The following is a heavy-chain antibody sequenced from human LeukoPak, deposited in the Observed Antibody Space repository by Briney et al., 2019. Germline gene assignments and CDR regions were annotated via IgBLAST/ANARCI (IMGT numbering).Heavy chain of an antibody. V-gene: IGHV1-2*06. CDR1: GYTFTGYY. J-gene: IGHJ3*02. CDR3: ARKRTPVDYYDSSGYPRSDAFDI. Sequence: ASVKVSCKASGYTFTGYYMHWVRQAPGQGLEWMGRINPHSGDTNYAQKFQGRVTMTRDTSISTAYMELSRLRSDDTAVYYCARKRTPVDYYDSSGYPRSDAFDIWGQGTMVTVSP. CDR2: INPHSGDT. D-gene: IGHD3-22*01.